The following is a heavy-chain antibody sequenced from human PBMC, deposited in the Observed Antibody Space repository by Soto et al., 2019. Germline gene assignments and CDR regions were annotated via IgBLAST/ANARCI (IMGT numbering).Heavy chain of an antibody. CDR2: IKSRGSPI. J-gene: IGHJ3*02. D-gene: IGHD2-21*01. Sequence: EVQLVESGGGLVQPGGSLRVSCAASGFTFSDYSMNWVRQAPGKGLEWVSYIKSRGSPIYYADSVKGRFTISRDNAKKSLYLQMNILRDEDTAVYYCVRDQDCAFDIWGQGTTVIVSS. CDR3: VRDQDCAFDI. V-gene: IGHV3-48*02. CDR1: GFTFSDYS.